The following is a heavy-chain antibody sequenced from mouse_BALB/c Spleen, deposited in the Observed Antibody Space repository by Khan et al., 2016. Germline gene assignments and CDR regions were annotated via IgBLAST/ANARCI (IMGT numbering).Heavy chain of an antibody. CDR2: IHYSGGT. V-gene: IGHV3-1*02. Sequence: EVQLQESGPDLVKPSQSLSLTCTVTGSSITSGYSWHWIRQFPGNKLEWMGYIHYSGGTNYNPSLKSRISITRDTSKNHFFLQLNSVTTEDTATYYCAIWFVAWFAYWGQGTLVTVSS. CDR1: GSSITSGYS. J-gene: IGHJ3*01. CDR3: AIWFVAWFAY. D-gene: IGHD2-2*01.